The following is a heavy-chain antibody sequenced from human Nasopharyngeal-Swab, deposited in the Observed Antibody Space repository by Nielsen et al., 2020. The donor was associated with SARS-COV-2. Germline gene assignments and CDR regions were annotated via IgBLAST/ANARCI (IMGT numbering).Heavy chain of an antibody. V-gene: IGHV3-23*01. CDR3: ASNPAGGYCSGGSCYGYYGMDV. Sequence: WIRQPPGKGLEWVSAISGSGGSTYYADSVKGRFTISRDNSKNTLYLQMNSLRAEDTAVYYCASNPAGGYCSGGSCYGYYGMDVWGQGTTVTSP. CDR2: ISGSGGST. J-gene: IGHJ6*02. D-gene: IGHD2-15*01.